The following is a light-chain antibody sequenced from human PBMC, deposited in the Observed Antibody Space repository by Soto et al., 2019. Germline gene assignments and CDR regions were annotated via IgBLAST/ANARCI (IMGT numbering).Light chain of an antibody. Sequence: QSVLTQPASVSGSPGQSITISCSGSSCDIGGYKYVSWYQHFPREAPKLIIYEISSRPSGVSYLFSGYKSSNTAFLTSSCLTDEDEYHYYCSSCTTSNTLVFGGGTKLTVL. CDR1: SCDIGGYKY. CDR3: SSCTTSNTLV. J-gene: IGLJ2*01. CDR2: EIS. V-gene: IGLV2-14*01.